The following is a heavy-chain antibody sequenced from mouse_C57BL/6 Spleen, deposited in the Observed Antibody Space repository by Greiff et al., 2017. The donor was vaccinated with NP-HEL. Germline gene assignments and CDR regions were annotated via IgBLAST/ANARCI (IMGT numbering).Heavy chain of an antibody. CDR1: GYTFTSYW. CDR3: AIEGNWDLYYFDY. V-gene: IGHV1-74*01. CDR2: IHPSDSDT. D-gene: IGHD4-1*01. J-gene: IGHJ2*01. Sequence: VKLQESGAELVKPGASVKVSCKASGYTFTSYWMHWVKQRPGQGLEWIGRIHPSDSDTNYNQKFKGKATLTVDKSSSTAYMQLSSLTSEDSAVYYCAIEGNWDLYYFDYWGQGTTLTVSS.